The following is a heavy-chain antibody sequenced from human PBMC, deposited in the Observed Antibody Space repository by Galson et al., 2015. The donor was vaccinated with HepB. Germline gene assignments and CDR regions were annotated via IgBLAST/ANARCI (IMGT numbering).Heavy chain of an antibody. D-gene: IGHD3-3*01. Sequence: SLRLSCAASGFTFSDYYMSWIRQAPGKGLEWVSYISSSGGTTYYADSVKGRFTISRDNSKNTLYLQMNSLRAEDTAVYYCEKTFYDFWSGSYRWYFDLWGRGTLVTVSS. CDR3: EKTFYDFWSGSYRWYFDL. V-gene: IGHV3-11*01. CDR2: ISSSGGTT. CDR1: GFTFSDYY. J-gene: IGHJ2*01.